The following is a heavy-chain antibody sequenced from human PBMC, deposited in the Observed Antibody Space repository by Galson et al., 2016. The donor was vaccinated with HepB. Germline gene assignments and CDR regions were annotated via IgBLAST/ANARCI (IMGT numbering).Heavy chain of an antibody. CDR3: TTGLGQHLEPFDY. D-gene: IGHD6-13*01. J-gene: IGHJ4*02. Sequence: SLRLSCAASGFTFMNAWMSWVRQAPGKGLEWVGRIKIKVDGETTDYAASVKGRFTISRDDSTNTWSWEMNSLKSDDSAVYYCTTGLGQHLEPFDYWGQGALVTVSS. V-gene: IGHV3-15*01. CDR1: GFTFMNAW. CDR2: IKIKVDGETT.